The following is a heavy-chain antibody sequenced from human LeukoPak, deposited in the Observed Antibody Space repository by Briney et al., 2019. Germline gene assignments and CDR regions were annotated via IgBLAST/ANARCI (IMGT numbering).Heavy chain of an antibody. CDR3: ARARSSYGYGDAFDI. V-gene: IGHV3-23*01. CDR1: GFTFSDYG. CDR2: ISSTGGTT. J-gene: IGHJ3*02. D-gene: IGHD5-18*01. Sequence: SGGSLRLSCAASGFTFSDYGMSWVRQAPGKGLEWISSISSTGGTTYYADSVKGRFTISRDNSKNTLYLQMNSLRAEDTAVYYCARARSSYGYGDAFDIWGQGTMVTVSS.